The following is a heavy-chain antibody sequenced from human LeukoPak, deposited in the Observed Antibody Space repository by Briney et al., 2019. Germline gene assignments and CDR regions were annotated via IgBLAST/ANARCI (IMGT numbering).Heavy chain of an antibody. CDR3: AKAYYYDSSGYYYPGYFDY. J-gene: IGHJ4*02. CDR2: ISGSGGST. D-gene: IGHD3-22*01. CDR1: GFTFSNYA. V-gene: IGHV3-23*01. Sequence: GGSLRLSCAASGFTFSNYAMSWVRQAPGKGLEWVSAISGSGGSTYYADSVKGRFTISRDNSKNTLYLQMNSLRAEDTAVYYCAKAYYYDSSGYYYPGYFDYWGQGTLVTVSS.